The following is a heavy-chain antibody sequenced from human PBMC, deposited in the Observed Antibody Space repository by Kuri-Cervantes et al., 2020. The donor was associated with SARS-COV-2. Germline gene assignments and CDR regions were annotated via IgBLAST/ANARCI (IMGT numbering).Heavy chain of an antibody. Sequence: KVSCKGSGYSFTSYWICWVRQLPGKGLEWMGIIYPGNSDTRYSPSFQGQVTISADKSISTAYLQRSSLKASDTAMYYCARHRGSSDGYSSIQYYYGMDVWGQGTTVTVSS. V-gene: IGHV5-51*01. CDR2: IYPGNSDT. CDR3: ARHRGSSDGYSSIQYYYGMDV. CDR1: GYSFTSYW. J-gene: IGHJ6*02. D-gene: IGHD6-13*01.